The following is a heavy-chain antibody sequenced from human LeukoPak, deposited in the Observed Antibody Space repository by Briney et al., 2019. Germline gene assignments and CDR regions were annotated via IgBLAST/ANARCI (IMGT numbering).Heavy chain of an antibody. CDR2: MNIYNGHT. V-gene: IGHV1-18*01. Sequence: ASVKVSCKASGYIFTSHGISWVRQVPGQGLEWMGWMNIYNGHTSNARTVQGRVTMTRDTSTTTAYMELRDPRSDDTALYYCARWRTSGLGGTFDIWGQGTAVTVSS. CDR1: GYIFTSHG. CDR3: ARWRTSGLGGTFDI. J-gene: IGHJ3*02. D-gene: IGHD6-19*01.